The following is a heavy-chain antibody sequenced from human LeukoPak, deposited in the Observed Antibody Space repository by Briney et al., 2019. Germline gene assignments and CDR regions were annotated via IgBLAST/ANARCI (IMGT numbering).Heavy chain of an antibody. V-gene: IGHV4-59*12. CDR1: GESISGFY. CDR2: IYYSGST. J-gene: IGHJ4*02. D-gene: IGHD1-26*01. CDR3: ARDRGSGSYNLYYFDY. Sequence: SETLSLTCTVSGESISGFYWTWIRQPPGKGLEWIGYIYYSGSTNYNPSLKSRVTISVDTSKNQFTLKLSSVTAADTAVYYCARDRGSGSYNLYYFDYWGQGTLVTVSS.